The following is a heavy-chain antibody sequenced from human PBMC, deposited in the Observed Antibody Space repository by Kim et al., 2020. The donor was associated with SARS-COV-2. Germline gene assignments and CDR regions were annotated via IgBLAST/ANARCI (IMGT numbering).Heavy chain of an antibody. V-gene: IGHV3-23*01. J-gene: IGHJ4*02. CDR2: ITKYDGRT. D-gene: IGHD6-19*01. CDR3: AKDHPSSGWPTFDY. CDR1: GYSINTFA. Sequence: GGSLRLSCAASGYSINTFAMSWVRQAPGKGLERVSAITKYDGRTYYADSVRGRFTISRDNSKNTVYLQMDSLRAEDTGLYYCAKDHPSSGWPTFDYWGQG.